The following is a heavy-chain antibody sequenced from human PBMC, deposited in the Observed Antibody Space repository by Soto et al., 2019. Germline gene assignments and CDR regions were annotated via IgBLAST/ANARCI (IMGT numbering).Heavy chain of an antibody. D-gene: IGHD3-3*01. CDR2: ISAYNGNT. CDR3: ARDERFLEGLGTYFYY. CDR1: GYTFTSYG. V-gene: IGHV1-18*04. J-gene: IGHJ4*02. Sequence: VQLVQSGAEVKKPGAAVKFSCKASGYTFTSYGISWVRQAPGQGLEWMGWISAYNGNTNYAEKLQCRVTMPTDTSTSKAYMELRSLRSDDTAVYYCARDERFLEGLGTYFYYRGQGTLFTVSS.